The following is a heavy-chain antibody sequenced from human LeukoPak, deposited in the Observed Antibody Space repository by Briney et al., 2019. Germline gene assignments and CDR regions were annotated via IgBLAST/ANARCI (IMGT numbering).Heavy chain of an antibody. J-gene: IGHJ4*02. CDR1: GFTSSSYG. CDR3: ARGRTTFGSSYFDY. D-gene: IGHD2/OR15-2a*01. V-gene: IGHV3-33*01. Sequence: GRSLRLSCAASGFTSSSYGMHWVRQAPGKGLERVAVIWYDGSNKYYADSVKGRFTISRDNSKNTLYLQMNSLRAEDTAVYYCARGRTTFGSSYFDYWGQGTLVTVSS. CDR2: IWYDGSNK.